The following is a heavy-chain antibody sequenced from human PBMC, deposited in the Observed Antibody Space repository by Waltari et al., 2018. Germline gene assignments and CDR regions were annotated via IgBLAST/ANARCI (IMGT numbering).Heavy chain of an antibody. CDR2: LYHIGTT. Sequence: QLHLQESGPGLVQPSETLSLTCTVSGASLTSCSYYWDWLRQSPGKGLEWIGHLYHIGTTFYNPSLKSRVTMSLDPSKNQFSLKLSSVTAADTAVYYCARAMRYYDILTGPSDALDIWGQGTMVTVSS. CDR3: ARAMRYYDILTGPSDALDI. V-gene: IGHV4-39*07. J-gene: IGHJ3*02. D-gene: IGHD3-9*01. CDR1: GASLTSCSYY.